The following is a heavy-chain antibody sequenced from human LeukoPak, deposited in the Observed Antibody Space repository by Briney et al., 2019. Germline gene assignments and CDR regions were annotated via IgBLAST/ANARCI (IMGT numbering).Heavy chain of an antibody. CDR1: GGSISSYY. Sequence: SQTLSLTCSVSGGSISSYYWSWIRQPPGKGLEWIGYIYYTGGTNYNPSLESRVTISIDTSKKQLSLKLRSVTAADTAVYYCASGPAAFDAFDIWGQGTMVTVSS. CDR3: ASGPAAFDAFDI. J-gene: IGHJ3*02. D-gene: IGHD2-2*01. CDR2: IYYTGGT. V-gene: IGHV4-59*01.